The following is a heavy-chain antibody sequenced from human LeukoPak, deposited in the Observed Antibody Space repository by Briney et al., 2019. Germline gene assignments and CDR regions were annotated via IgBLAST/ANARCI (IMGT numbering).Heavy chain of an antibody. CDR3: AAQRPDIFYFDY. CDR2: ISSSSSYT. D-gene: IGHD5-24*01. CDR1: GFTFSSYS. V-gene: IGHV3-21*01. Sequence: GGSLRLSCAASGFTFSSYSMNWVRQAPGKGLEWGSSISSSSSYTYYADSVKGRFPIPRDNAKNSRYLQMNSLRAEDTAVYYCAAQRPDIFYFDYWGQGTLVPVSS. J-gene: IGHJ4*02.